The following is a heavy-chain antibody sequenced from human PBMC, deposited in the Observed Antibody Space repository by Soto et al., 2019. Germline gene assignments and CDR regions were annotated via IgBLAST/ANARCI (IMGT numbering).Heavy chain of an antibody. CDR2: LYPGDSRI. D-gene: IGHD6-13*01. CDR1: GCSFTTYW. V-gene: IGHV5-51*01. Sequence: ESLKISCKGAGCSFTTYWIGWVSKMTGKGLEWMGILYPGDSRIRYSPSFQGHVTISVDKSISTAYLQWNSLKASDTALYYCARSKYSTNWNHGIDVWGQRTTVTVSS. J-gene: IGHJ6*02. CDR3: ARSKYSTNWNHGIDV.